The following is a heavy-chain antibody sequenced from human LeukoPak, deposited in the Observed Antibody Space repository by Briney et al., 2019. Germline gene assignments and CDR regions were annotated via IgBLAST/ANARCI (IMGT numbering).Heavy chain of an antibody. Sequence: SETLSLTCAVSGXSISSSNWWSWVRQPPGKGLEWIGEIYHSGSTNYNPSLKSRVTISVDKSKNQFSLKLSSVTAADTAVYYCARDVAPRRGHFDYWGQGTLVTVSS. CDR2: IYHSGST. CDR1: GXSISSSNW. CDR3: ARDVAPRRGHFDY. D-gene: IGHD2-15*01. J-gene: IGHJ4*02. V-gene: IGHV4-4*02.